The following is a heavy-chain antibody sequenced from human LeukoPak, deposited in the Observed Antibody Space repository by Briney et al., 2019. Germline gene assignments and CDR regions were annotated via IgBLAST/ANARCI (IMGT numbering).Heavy chain of an antibody. CDR1: GFCFDDYA. D-gene: IGHD3-22*01. CDR2: ISWNSGSR. Sequence: GGSLRLSCVASGFCFDDYAMHCVRQAPGKGLEWVSYISWNSGSRGYADSVKGRFTISRDNAKNSLYLQMNSLRAEDTALYYCTKDSSDYYRFDYWGQGTLVTVSS. J-gene: IGHJ4*02. CDR3: TKDSSDYYRFDY. V-gene: IGHV3-9*01.